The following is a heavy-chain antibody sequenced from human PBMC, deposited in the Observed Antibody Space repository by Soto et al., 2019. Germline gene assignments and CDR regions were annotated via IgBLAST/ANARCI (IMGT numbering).Heavy chain of an antibody. Sequence: ASGFSVSDKYMSWVRQAPGKGLEWVSVLYSGDPTYYADSVKGRFIISRDDSKNTLHLQMNSLRGDDTAVYYCVAVYTTSWTDYYFDSWGQGSLVTVSS. CDR2: LYSGDPT. CDR1: GFSVSDKY. J-gene: IGHJ4*02. D-gene: IGHD6-13*01. V-gene: IGHV3-53*01. CDR3: VAVYTTSWTDYYFDS.